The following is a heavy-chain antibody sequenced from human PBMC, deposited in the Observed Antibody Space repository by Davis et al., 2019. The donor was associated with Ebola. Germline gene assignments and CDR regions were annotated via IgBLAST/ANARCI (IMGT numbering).Heavy chain of an antibody. Sequence: PGGSLRLSCAASGSTFSGSAMHWVRQASGKGLEWVGRIRSKANRYATAYAASVKGRFTISRDDSKNTAYLQMNSLKTEDTAVYYCTSTRIAAAGTILDYWGQGTLVTVSS. CDR1: GSTFSGSA. V-gene: IGHV3-73*01. CDR2: IRSKANRYAT. D-gene: IGHD6-13*01. CDR3: TSTRIAAAGTILDY. J-gene: IGHJ4*02.